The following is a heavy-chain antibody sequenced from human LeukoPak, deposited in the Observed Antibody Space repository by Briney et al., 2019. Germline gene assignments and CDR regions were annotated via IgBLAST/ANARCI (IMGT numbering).Heavy chain of an antibody. D-gene: IGHD6-13*01. V-gene: IGHV4-34*01. CDR1: GGSFSCYY. CDR2: ISHSGST. J-gene: IGHJ4*02. CDR3: ARAGVAAARDY. Sequence: PSETLSLTCAVYGGSFSCYYWSWIRQPPAKGLEWIGEISHSGSTNYNPSLKSRVTISVDTSKNQFSLKLSSVTAADTAVYYCARAGVAAARDYWGQGTLVTVSS.